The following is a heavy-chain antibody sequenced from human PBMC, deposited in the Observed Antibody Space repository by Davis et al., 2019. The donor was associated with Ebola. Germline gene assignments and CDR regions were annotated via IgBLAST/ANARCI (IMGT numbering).Heavy chain of an antibody. J-gene: IGHJ4*02. Sequence: GGSLRLSCAASGFTFSNAWMSWVRQAPGKGLEWVGRIKSKTDGGTTDYAAPVKGRFTISRDDSKNTLYLQMNSLKTEDTAVYYCTTEKHWERWDAIFGVVLNNFDYWGQGTLVTVSS. CDR1: GFTFSNAW. D-gene: IGHD3-3*01. CDR2: IKSKTDGGTT. V-gene: IGHV3-15*01. CDR3: TTEKHWERWDAIFGVVLNNFDY.